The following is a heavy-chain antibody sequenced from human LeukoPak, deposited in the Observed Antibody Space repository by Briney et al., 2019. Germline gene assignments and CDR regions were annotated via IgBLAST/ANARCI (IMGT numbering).Heavy chain of an antibody. V-gene: IGHV3-23*01. Sequence: PGGSLRLSCAASGFTFSSYAMNWVRQAPGRGLEWVSGFSGSGGTTYYADSVKGRLPISRDNSKNTLSLQMNSLRAEDTAVYYCANGNRCTSPNCLGYYYFYMDVWGKGTTVTVSS. D-gene: IGHD2-8*01. CDR3: ANGNRCTSPNCLGYYYFYMDV. CDR2: FSGSGGTT. J-gene: IGHJ6*03. CDR1: GFTFSSYA.